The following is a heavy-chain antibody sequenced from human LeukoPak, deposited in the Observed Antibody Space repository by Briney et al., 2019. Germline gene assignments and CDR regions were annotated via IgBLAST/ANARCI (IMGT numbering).Heavy chain of an antibody. CDR2: IKQDGSEK. CDR1: GFTFSSYW. D-gene: IGHD5-12*01. Sequence: PGGSLRLSCAASGFTFSSYWMSWVRQAPGKGLEWVANIKQDGSEKYYVDSVKGRFTISRDNSKNTLYLQMNSLRAEDTAVYYCARDSGEWLRSSEFDYWGQGTLVTVSS. CDR3: ARDSGEWLRSSEFDY. J-gene: IGHJ4*02. V-gene: IGHV3-7*01.